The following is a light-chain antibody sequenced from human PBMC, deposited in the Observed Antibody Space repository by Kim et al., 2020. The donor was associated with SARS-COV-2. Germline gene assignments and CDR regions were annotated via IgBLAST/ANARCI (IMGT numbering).Light chain of an antibody. J-gene: IGKJ4*01. V-gene: IGKV3-20*01. CDR3: QQYDMSPLT. CDR1: QSVSSSY. CDR2: GAS. Sequence: SPGERATRSGRASQSVSSSYLAWYQQKPGQAPRLLIYGASSRATGIPDRFSGSESGTDFTLTISRLEPEDFAVYYCQQYDMSPLTFGGGTKVEIK.